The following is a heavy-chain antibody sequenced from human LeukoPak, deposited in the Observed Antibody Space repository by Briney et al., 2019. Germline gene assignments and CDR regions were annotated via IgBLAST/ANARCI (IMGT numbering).Heavy chain of an antibody. D-gene: IGHD1-26*01. CDR1: GFTFSDYH. V-gene: IGHV3-48*03. CDR2: ISSSGSTI. J-gene: IGHJ4*02. CDR3: ARADVGATVDY. Sequence: GGSLRLSCVVSGFTFSDYHMNWVRQAPGKGLEWVSYISSSGSTIYYADSVKGRFTISRDNAKNSLYLQMNSLRAEDTAVYYCARADVGATVDYWGQGTLVTVSS.